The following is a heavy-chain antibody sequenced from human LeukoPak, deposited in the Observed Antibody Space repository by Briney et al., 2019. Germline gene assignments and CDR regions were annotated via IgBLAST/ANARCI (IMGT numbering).Heavy chain of an antibody. V-gene: IGHV1-69*04. CDR1: GGTFSSYA. CDR3: ARAMYCSGGSCYWSDWFDP. Sequence: ASVKVSCKASGGTFSSYAISWVRQAPGQGLEWMGRIIPILGIANYAQKFQGRVTITADKSTSTAYMELSSLRSEDTAVYYCARAMYCSGGSCYWSDWFDPWGQGTLVTVSS. J-gene: IGHJ5*02. D-gene: IGHD2-15*01. CDR2: IIPILGIA.